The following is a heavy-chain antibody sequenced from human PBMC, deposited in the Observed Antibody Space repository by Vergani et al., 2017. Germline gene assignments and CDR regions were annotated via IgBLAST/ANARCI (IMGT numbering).Heavy chain of an antibody. CDR3: AREVRRSSGWYRWFVP. Sequence: QVQLVQSGAEVKKPGSSVKFSCTASGGTFSSYAISWVRQAPGQGLEWMGGFIPIFGTAHYAQTFQGRVTITADKSTSTDYMELSSLRSEDTAVYYCAREVRRSSGWYRWFVPWGQGTLVTVSS. V-gene: IGHV1-69*06. CDR1: GGTFSSYA. J-gene: IGHJ5*02. D-gene: IGHD6-19*01. CDR2: FIPIFGTA.